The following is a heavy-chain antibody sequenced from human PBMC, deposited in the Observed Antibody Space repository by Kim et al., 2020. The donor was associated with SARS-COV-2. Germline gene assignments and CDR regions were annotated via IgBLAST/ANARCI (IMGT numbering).Heavy chain of an antibody. CDR1: GFTFSSYA. D-gene: IGHD3-10*01. Sequence: GGSLRLSCAASGFTFSSYAMSWVRQAPGKGLEWVSAISGSGGSTYYADSVKGRFTISRDNSKNTLYLQMNSLRAEDTAVYYCAKVIQGPAGDALLLWFGELEYYFDYWGQGTLVTVSS. CDR3: AKVIQGPAGDALLLWFGELEYYFDY. J-gene: IGHJ4*02. CDR2: ISGSGGST. V-gene: IGHV3-23*01.